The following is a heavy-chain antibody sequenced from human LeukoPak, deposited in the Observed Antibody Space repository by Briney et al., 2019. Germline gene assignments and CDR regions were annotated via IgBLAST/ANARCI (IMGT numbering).Heavy chain of an antibody. Sequence: ASVKVSCKASGGTFSSYAISWVRQAPGQGLEWMGGIIPIFGTANYAQKFQGRVTITADKSTSTAYMELSSLRSEDTAVYYCASTHYRYDILTGYSNGYYYYYMDVWGKGTTVTVSS. CDR1: GGTFSSYA. CDR3: ASTHYRYDILTGYSNGYYYYYMDV. J-gene: IGHJ6*03. V-gene: IGHV1-69*06. CDR2: IIPIFGTA. D-gene: IGHD3-9*01.